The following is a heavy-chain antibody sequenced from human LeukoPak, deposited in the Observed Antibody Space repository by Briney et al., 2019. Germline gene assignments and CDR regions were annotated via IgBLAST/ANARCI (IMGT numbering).Heavy chain of an antibody. Sequence: PGRSLRLSCAASGFTFSSYAMHWVRQAPGKGLEWVAVISYDGSNKYYADSVKGRFTISRDNSKNTLYLQMNSLRAEDTAVYYCARDRVSGFLDYWGQATLVTVSS. CDR3: ARDRVSGFLDY. J-gene: IGHJ4*02. CDR2: ISYDGSNK. D-gene: IGHD5-12*01. V-gene: IGHV3-30-3*01. CDR1: GFTFSSYA.